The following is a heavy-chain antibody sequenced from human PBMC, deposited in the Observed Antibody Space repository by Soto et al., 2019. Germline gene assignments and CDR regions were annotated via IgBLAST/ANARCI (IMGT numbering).Heavy chain of an antibody. CDR3: ASSSAEGAAPPNWFDP. J-gene: IGHJ5*02. CDR2: IIPIFGTA. CDR1: GGTFSSHA. Sequence: SVKVSCKASGGTFSSHAISWVRQAPGQGLEWMGGIIPIFGTANYAQKFQGRVTITADKSTSTAYMELSSLRSEDTAVYYCASSSAEGAAPPNWFDPWGQGTLVTVSS. D-gene: IGHD3-16*01. V-gene: IGHV1-69*06.